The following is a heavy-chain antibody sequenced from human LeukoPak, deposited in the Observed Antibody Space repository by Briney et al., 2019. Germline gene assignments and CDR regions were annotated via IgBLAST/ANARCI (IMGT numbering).Heavy chain of an antibody. V-gene: IGHV3-30*02. CDR3: AKGFGYDSSGYQVR. J-gene: IGHJ4*02. CDR2: IRYDGSNK. Sequence: PGGSLRLSCAASGFTFSSYGMHWVRQAPGKGLEWVAFIRYDGSNKYYADSVKGRFTISRDNSKNTLYLQMNSLRAEDTAVYYCAKGFGYDSSGYQVRWGQGTLVTVSS. CDR1: GFTFSSYG. D-gene: IGHD3-22*01.